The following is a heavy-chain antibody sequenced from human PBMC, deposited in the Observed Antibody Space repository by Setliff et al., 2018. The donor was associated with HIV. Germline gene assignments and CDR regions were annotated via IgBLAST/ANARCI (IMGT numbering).Heavy chain of an antibody. V-gene: IGHV4-38-2*01. J-gene: IGHJ4*02. CDR1: GYSIGSGYY. CDR2: MFRTGTS. Sequence: LSLTCAVSGYSIGSGYYWGWIRQSPGKGLEWIGTMFRTGTSYYNPSLTSRVTISQDTSKNQFSLELTSVTAADTAVYYCATVDGTRYLDYWGQGKLVTVSS. CDR3: ATVDGTRYLDY. D-gene: IGHD1-1*01.